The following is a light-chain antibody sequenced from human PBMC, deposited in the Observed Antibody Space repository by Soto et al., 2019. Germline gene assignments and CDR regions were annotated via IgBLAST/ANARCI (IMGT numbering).Light chain of an antibody. CDR2: DAS. CDR1: QSVSSN. Sequence: EMGITQSPATLSVSPGEGATLSCRASQSVSSNLAWYQQKPGQAPRLLIYDASTRATGIPARFSGSGSGTDFTLTISILQPEDFAPYYCQQYESWPRTFGQGTKV. CDR3: QQYESWPRT. J-gene: IGKJ1*01. V-gene: IGKV3D-15*01.